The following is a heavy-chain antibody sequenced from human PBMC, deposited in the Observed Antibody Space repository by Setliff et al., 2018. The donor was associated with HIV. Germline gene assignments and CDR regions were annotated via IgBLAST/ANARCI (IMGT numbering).Heavy chain of an antibody. CDR1: GASISSSSYY. V-gene: IGHV4-39*07. CDR2: VSYSGST. D-gene: IGHD3-10*02. CDR3: ARGHMLITYYYYYYMDV. Sequence: SETLSLTCSVSGASISSSSYYWGWVRQPPGKGLEWIGSVSYSGSTYYSPSLKSRVTIAVDTSKNQFSLKLSSVTAADTAVYYCARGHMLITYYYYYYMDVWGKGTTVTVSS. J-gene: IGHJ6*03.